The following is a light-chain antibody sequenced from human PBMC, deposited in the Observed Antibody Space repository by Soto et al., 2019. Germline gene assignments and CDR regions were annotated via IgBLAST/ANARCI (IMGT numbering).Light chain of an antibody. CDR3: QHTFNSPPWT. V-gene: IGKV1-39*01. CDR2: GAS. J-gene: IGKJ1*01. CDR1: QNIDMY. Sequence: DIHMTQSPSSLSASVGDTVTITCRASQNIDMYLNWYQQKPGKAPRVLISGASNLQSGVPSRFSGSGSGTDFTLPISSLQSADFASYFCQHTFNSPPWTFGQGTKVEVK.